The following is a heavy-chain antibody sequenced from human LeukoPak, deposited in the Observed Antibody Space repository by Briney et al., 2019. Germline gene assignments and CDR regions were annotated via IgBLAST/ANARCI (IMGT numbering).Heavy chain of an antibody. D-gene: IGHD3-10*01. CDR3: AREAPVLWFGELAVRTNWFDP. Sequence: GASVKVSCKASGGTFSSYAISWVRQAPGQGLEWMGRIIPIFGTANYAQKFQGRVTITTDESTSTAYMELSSLRSEDTAVYYCAREAPVLWFGELAVRTNWFDPWGQGTLVTVSS. V-gene: IGHV1-69*05. CDR2: IIPIFGTA. J-gene: IGHJ5*02. CDR1: GGTFSSYA.